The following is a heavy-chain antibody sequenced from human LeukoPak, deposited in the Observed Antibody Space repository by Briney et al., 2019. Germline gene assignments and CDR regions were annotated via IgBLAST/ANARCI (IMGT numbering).Heavy chain of an antibody. D-gene: IGHD3-10*01. CDR1: GASISSYY. J-gene: IGHJ4*02. Sequence: PSETLSLTCTVSGASISSYYWGWIRQPPGKGLEWIGSIYYSGSTYYNPSLKSRVTISVDTFKNQFSLKLSSVTAADTAVYYCARRSGSYYMDYWGQGTLVTVSS. CDR3: ARRSGSYYMDY. V-gene: IGHV4-39*01. CDR2: IYYSGST.